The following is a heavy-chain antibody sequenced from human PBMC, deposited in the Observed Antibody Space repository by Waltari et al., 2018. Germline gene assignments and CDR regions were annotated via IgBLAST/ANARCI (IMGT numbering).Heavy chain of an antibody. V-gene: IGHV1-69*12. D-gene: IGHD2-8*01. J-gene: IGHJ4*02. CDR1: GGTFSSYA. CDR3: ARVPGYCTNGVCPLDY. Sequence: QVQLVQSGAEVKKPGSSVKVSCKASGGTFSSYAISWVRQAPGQGLEWMGGIITSVGTANDAQKFQGRFTITADESTSTAYMELSSLRSEDTAVYYCARVPGYCTNGVCPLDYWGQGTLVTVSS. CDR2: IITSVGTA.